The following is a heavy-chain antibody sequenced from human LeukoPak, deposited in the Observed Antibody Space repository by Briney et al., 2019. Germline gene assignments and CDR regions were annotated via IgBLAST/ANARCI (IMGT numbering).Heavy chain of an antibody. CDR3: ARLNYYDSSGYYYYGN. V-gene: IGHV4-59*08. Sequence: SETLSLTCTVSGGPIRSYFWSWIRQPPGKGLEWISYISYSGSTNYNPSLKSRVTIPVDTSKNQFSLKLSSVTAADTAVYYCARLNYYDSSGYYYYGNWGQGTLVTVSS. CDR2: ISYSGST. J-gene: IGHJ4*02. CDR1: GGPIRSYF. D-gene: IGHD3-22*01.